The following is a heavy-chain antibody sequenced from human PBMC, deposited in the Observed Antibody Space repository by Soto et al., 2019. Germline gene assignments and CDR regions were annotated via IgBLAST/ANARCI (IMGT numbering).Heavy chain of an antibody. Sequence: PSETLSLTCPVSGGSVSSGSYYWSWIRQPPGKGLEWIGYIYYSGSTNYNLSLKSRVTISVDTSKNQFSLKLSSVTAADTAVYYCARENSIASLSYYYGMEVWGQGTTVTVSS. CDR3: ARENSIASLSYYYGMEV. J-gene: IGHJ6*02. CDR2: IYYSGST. CDR1: GGSVSSGSYY. D-gene: IGHD6-6*01. V-gene: IGHV4-61*01.